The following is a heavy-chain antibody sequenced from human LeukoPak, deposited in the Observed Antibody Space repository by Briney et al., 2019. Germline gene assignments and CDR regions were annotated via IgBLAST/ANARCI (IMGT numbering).Heavy chain of an antibody. V-gene: IGHV4-59*01. D-gene: IGHD6-19*01. CDR1: RGPITPYY. Sequence: PSETLSLTCTVSRGPITPYYWTWIRQPPGKGLEWIGYIYYSGSTKYNPSLESRVSISIDTSKNQFSLTLNSVTAADTAIYYCARQRHSSGRRFDYWGQGTLVTVSS. J-gene: IGHJ4*02. CDR2: IYYSGST. CDR3: ARQRHSSGRRFDY.